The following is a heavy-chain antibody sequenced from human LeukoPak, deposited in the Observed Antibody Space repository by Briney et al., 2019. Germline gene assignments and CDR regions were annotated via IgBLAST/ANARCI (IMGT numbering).Heavy chain of an antibody. Sequence: SQTLSLTCTVSGGSISSGDYYWSWIRQPPGKGLEWIGYIYYSGSTYYNPSLKSRVTISVDTSKNQFSLKLSSVTAADTAVYYCAGEGRGLGDAFDIWGQGTMVTVSS. D-gene: IGHD3-22*01. CDR2: IYYSGST. J-gene: IGHJ3*02. CDR1: GGSISSGDYY. CDR3: AGEGRGLGDAFDI. V-gene: IGHV4-30-4*01.